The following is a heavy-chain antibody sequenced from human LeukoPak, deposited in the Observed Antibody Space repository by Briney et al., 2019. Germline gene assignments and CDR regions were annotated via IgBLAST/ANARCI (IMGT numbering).Heavy chain of an antibody. CDR1: GFTFSSYG. J-gene: IGHJ6*02. CDR2: IRYDGSNK. Sequence: PGGSLRLSCAASGFTFSSYGMHWVRQAPGKGLEWVAFIRYDGSNKYYADSVKGRFTISRDNSKNTLYLQMNSLRAEDTAVYYCAKSSVGAVAGKVYYYHGMDVWGQGTTVTVSS. V-gene: IGHV3-30*02. CDR3: AKSSVGAVAGKVYYYHGMDV. D-gene: IGHD6-19*01.